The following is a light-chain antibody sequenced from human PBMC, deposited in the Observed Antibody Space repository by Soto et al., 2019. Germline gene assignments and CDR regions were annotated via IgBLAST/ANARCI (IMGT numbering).Light chain of an antibody. CDR1: QDIYNY. Sequence: DIQMTQSPSSLSASVGDRVTITCQASQDIYNYLNWYQQKPGKAPKLLIYDASHLETGVPSRFSGSGSGTDFTFTISSLQPEDFATYYCQYYDILGLTFGGGTKVEIK. CDR2: DAS. CDR3: QYYDILGLT. J-gene: IGKJ4*01. V-gene: IGKV1-33*01.